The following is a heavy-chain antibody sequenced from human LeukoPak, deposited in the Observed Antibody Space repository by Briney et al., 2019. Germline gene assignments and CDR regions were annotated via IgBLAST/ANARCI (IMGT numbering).Heavy chain of an antibody. CDR2: IYSGGST. J-gene: IGHJ4*02. CDR3: ARGLLTIAAAGPTFGY. CDR1: GFTVSSNY. D-gene: IGHD6-13*01. V-gene: IGHV3-66*01. Sequence: PGGSLRLSCAASGFTVSSNYMSWVRQAPGKGLEWVSVIYSGGSTYYADSVKGRFTISRDNSKNTLYLQMNSLRAEDTAVYYCARGLLTIAAAGPTFGYWGQGTLVTVSS.